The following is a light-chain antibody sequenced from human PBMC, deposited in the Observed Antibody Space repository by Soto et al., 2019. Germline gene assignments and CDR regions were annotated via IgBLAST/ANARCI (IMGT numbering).Light chain of an antibody. Sequence: EIVLTQSPGTLSLSPGERATLSCRASQSVSSSYLAWYQQKPGQAPRLLIYGASSRATGIPDRFSGSGSGTAFTLTISTLEPADFAVYYGQQYGSSPMYTFGQGTKLEIK. J-gene: IGKJ2*01. V-gene: IGKV3-20*01. CDR3: QQYGSSPMYT. CDR2: GAS. CDR1: QSVSSSY.